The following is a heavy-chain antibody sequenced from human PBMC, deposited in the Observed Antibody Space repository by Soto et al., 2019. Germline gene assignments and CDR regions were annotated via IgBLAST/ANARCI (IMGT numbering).Heavy chain of an antibody. CDR2: IYPGDSDT. V-gene: IGHV5-51*01. CDR1: GYSFTSYW. CDR3: ARGGRYYYGSGSYYNVGYYYGMDV. D-gene: IGHD3-10*01. J-gene: IGHJ6*02. Sequence: RGESLKISCKGSGYSFTSYWIGWVRQMPGKGLEWMGIIYPGDSDTRYSPSFQGQVTISADKSISTAFLQWSSLKASDTAMYYCARGGRYYYGSGSYYNVGYYYGMDVWGQGTTVTVS.